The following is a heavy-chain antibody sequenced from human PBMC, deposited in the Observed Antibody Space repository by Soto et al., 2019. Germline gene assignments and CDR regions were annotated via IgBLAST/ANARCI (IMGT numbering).Heavy chain of an antibody. D-gene: IGHD3-10*01. Sequence: GGSLRLSCAASGFTFSSYAMSWVRQAPGKGLEWVSAISGSGGSTYYADSVKGRFTISRDNSKNTLYLQMNSLRAEDTAVYYCAKGGITMVRGVIINSFFDYWGQGTLVTVSS. CDR3: AKGGITMVRGVIINSFFDY. CDR2: ISGSGGST. V-gene: IGHV3-23*01. CDR1: GFTFSSYA. J-gene: IGHJ4*02.